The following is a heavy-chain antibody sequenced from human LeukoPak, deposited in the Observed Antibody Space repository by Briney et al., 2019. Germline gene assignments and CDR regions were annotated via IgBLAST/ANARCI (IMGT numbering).Heavy chain of an antibody. CDR2: IFPSGGEI. J-gene: IGHJ6*03. Sequence: GGSLRLSCAASGFTFSTFAMIWVRQPPGKGLEWVSSIFPSGGEIHYADSVRGRFTISRDNSKNTLYLQMNSLRAEDTAVYYCVPRKEWSCYMDVWGKGTTVTVSS. CDR1: GFTFSTFA. D-gene: IGHD3-3*01. CDR3: VPRKEWSCYMDV. V-gene: IGHV3-23*01.